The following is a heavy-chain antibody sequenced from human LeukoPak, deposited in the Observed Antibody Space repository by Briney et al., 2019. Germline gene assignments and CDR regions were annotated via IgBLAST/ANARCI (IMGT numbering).Heavy chain of an antibody. V-gene: IGHV3-74*01. CDR1: GFTFSSYW. D-gene: IGHD3-22*01. CDR3: ARGPTYYYDSSGYSSDFDY. CDR2: INSDGSST. J-gene: IGHJ4*02. Sequence: GGSLRLSCAASGFTFSSYWMSWVRQAPGKGLVWVSRINSDGSSTSYADSVKGRFTISRDNAKNTLYLQMNSLRAEDTAVYYCARGPTYYYDSSGYSSDFDYWGQGTLVTVSS.